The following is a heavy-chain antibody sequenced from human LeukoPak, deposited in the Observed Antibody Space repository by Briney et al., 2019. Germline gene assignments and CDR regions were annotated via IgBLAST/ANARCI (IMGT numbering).Heavy chain of an antibody. CDR3: AREGGSSSSDLDY. Sequence: GASVRVSCKASGYTFTSYYMHWVRQAPGQGLEWMGWINPNSGGTNYAQKFQGRVTMTRDTSISTAYMELSRLRSDDTAVYYCAREGGSSSSDLDYWGQGTLVTVSS. CDR1: GYTFTSYY. D-gene: IGHD6-6*01. CDR2: INPNSGGT. J-gene: IGHJ4*02. V-gene: IGHV1-2*02.